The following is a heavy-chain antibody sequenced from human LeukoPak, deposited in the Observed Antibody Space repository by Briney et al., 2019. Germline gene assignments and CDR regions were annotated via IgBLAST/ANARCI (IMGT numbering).Heavy chain of an antibody. V-gene: IGHV1-69*04. D-gene: IGHD3-10*01. CDR1: GGTFSIYA. CDR3: ARDRGPGSQTYYYYYYGMDV. Sequence: GSSVKLSCTASGGTFSIYAISWVRQAPGPGLEWMGRIIPILGIANYTQKFQGRVTITADKSTSTAYMELSSLRSEDTAVYYCARDRGPGSQTYYYYYYGMDVWGQGTTVTVSS. CDR2: IIPILGIA. J-gene: IGHJ6*02.